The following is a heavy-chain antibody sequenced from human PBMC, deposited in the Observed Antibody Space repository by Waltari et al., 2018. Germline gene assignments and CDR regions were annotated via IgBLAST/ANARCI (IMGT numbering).Heavy chain of an antibody. Sequence: QVQLQESGPGLVKPSETLSLTCTVSGGSISSYYWSWIRQPPGKGLEWIGSIYYSGSTYYNPSLKSRVTISVDTSKNQFSLKLSSVTAADTAVYYCARQRLGDIVVVVAATPVWYFDLWGRGTLVTVSS. CDR3: ARQRLGDIVVVVAATPVWYFDL. CDR1: GGSISSYY. D-gene: IGHD2-15*01. V-gene: IGHV4-59*05. J-gene: IGHJ2*01. CDR2: IYYSGST.